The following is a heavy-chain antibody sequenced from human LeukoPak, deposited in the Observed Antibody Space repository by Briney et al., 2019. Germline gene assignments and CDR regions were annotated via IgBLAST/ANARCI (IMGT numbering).Heavy chain of an antibody. CDR2: ISAYNGNT. CDR3: ARGKGSGWYRRYYYYGMDV. Sequence: ASVKVSCKASGYTFTSYGISWVRQAPGQGLEWMGWISAYNGNTNYAQKLQGRVTMTTDTSTSTAYMELSSLRSEDTAVYYCARGKGSGWYRRYYYYGMDVWGQGTTVTVSS. D-gene: IGHD6-19*01. V-gene: IGHV1-18*01. CDR1: GYTFTSYG. J-gene: IGHJ6*02.